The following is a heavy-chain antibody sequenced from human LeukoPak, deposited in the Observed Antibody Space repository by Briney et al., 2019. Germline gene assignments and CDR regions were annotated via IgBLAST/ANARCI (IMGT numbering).Heavy chain of an antibody. V-gene: IGHV3-66*01. Sequence: GGSLSLSCAASGFTVSSNYMSWVRQAPGKGLEWVSVIYSGGSTYYADSVKGRFTISRDKSKNTLYLQMNSLRVEGTAVYYCARTRDGGKASIDYWGQGTLVTVSS. J-gene: IGHJ4*02. CDR1: GFTVSSNY. CDR3: ARTRDGGKASIDY. CDR2: IYSGGST. D-gene: IGHD4-23*01.